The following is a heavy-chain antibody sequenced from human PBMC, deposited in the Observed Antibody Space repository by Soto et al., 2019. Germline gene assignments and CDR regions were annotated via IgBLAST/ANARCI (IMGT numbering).Heavy chain of an antibody. J-gene: IGHJ4*02. CDR1: GFTFSSYGSYG. V-gene: IGHV3-33*01. CDR2: IWLDGSNE. D-gene: IGHD3-9*01. Sequence: QVQLVESGGGVVQPGRSLRLSCAASGFTFSSYGSYGMHWVRQAPGKGLEWVAVIWLDGSNEYYADSVKGRFTVSRDNSKNTLYLQMNSLRAEDTAVYYCVQAPRPHLDYLLGSVYWRQGTLVTVSS. CDR3: VQAPRPHLDYLLGSVY.